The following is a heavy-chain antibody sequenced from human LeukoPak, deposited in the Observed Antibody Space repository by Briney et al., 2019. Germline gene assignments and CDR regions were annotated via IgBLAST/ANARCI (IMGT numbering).Heavy chain of an antibody. Sequence: SGGSLRLSCAASGFTFSSYAMSWVRQAPGKGLEWVSAINGGGGSTYYADSVKGRFTISRDNSKNTLNLQMNSLRAEDTAVYYCARDLGQYYDTSDNWFDPWGQGTLVTVSS. CDR1: GFTFSSYA. V-gene: IGHV3-23*01. CDR3: ARDLGQYYDTSDNWFDP. CDR2: INGGGGST. D-gene: IGHD3-22*01. J-gene: IGHJ5*02.